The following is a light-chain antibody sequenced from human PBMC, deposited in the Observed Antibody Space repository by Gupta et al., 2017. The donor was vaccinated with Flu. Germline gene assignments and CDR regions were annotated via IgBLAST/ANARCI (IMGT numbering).Light chain of an antibody. CDR1: NIGSKT. V-gene: IGLV3-21*03. J-gene: IGLJ2*01. CDR2: DDS. Sequence: SYVLTPPPSVSVAPGKTARSTCGGNNIGSKTVHWYRQKPGQAPVLVVYDDSDRPSGIPERLSGSNSGNTATLTISRVEDGDEADYYCQVWDSSSEHQVFGGGTKLTVL. CDR3: QVWDSSSEHQV.